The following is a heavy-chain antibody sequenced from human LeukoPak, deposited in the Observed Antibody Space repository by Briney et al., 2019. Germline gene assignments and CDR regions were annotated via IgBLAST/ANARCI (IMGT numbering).Heavy chain of an antibody. J-gene: IGHJ6*03. D-gene: IGHD3-3*01. V-gene: IGHV4-34*01. CDR3: ARGTGGYDFWYYYYYMDV. CDR2: INHSGST. Sequence: SETLSLTCAVYGGSFSGYYWSWIRQPPGKGLEWIGEINHSGSTNYNPSLKSRVTISVDTSKNQFSLKLSSVTAADTAVYYCARGTGGYDFWYYYYYMDVWGKGTTVTVSS. CDR1: GGSFSGYY.